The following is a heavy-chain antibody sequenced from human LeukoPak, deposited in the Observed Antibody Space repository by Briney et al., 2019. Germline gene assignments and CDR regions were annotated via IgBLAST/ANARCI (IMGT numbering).Heavy chain of an antibody. D-gene: IGHD5-18*01. CDR3: ARGGRGIQLWYFDY. V-gene: IGHV3-48*03. CDR1: GFTFSSYE. CDR2: ISSSSNTM. J-gene: IGHJ4*02. Sequence: PEGSLSLSCAASGFTFSSYEMNWVRQAPGKGLEWVSYISSSSNTMHYADSVKGRFTISRDNAKSSLYLQMNSLRAEDTAVYYCARGGRGIQLWYFDYWGQGTLVTVSS.